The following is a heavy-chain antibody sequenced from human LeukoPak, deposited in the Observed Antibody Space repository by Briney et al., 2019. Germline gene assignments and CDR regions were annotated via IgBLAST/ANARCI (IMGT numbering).Heavy chain of an antibody. D-gene: IGHD5-12*01. Sequence: SETLSLTCTVSGGSISSYYWSWIRQPAGKGLEWIGRIYTSGSTNYNPSLKSRVTMSVDTSKNQFSLKLSSVTAADTAVYYCARTPPRGQRADAFDIWGQGTMVTVSS. CDR3: ARTPPRGQRADAFDI. V-gene: IGHV4-4*07. CDR1: GGSISSYY. J-gene: IGHJ3*02. CDR2: IYTSGST.